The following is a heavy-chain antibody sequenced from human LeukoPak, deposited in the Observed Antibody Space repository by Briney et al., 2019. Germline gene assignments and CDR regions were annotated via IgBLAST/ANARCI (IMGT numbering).Heavy chain of an antibody. Sequence: SETLSLTCTLSGGSINNYNWSWIRETPRKGQEWILYIYYTGTTNYNTSLKSRVTMSVDTSKIQFSLNLSSVTAADTAVYYCARLHQPYYYDSNNYYSSYFDYWGQGTLVTVSS. CDR1: GGSINNYN. J-gene: IGHJ4*02. CDR3: ARLHQPYYYDSNNYYSSYFDY. D-gene: IGHD3-22*01. CDR2: IYYTGTT. V-gene: IGHV4-59*08.